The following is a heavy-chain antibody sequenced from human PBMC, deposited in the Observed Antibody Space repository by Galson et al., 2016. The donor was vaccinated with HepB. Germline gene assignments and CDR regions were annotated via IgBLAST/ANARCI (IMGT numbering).Heavy chain of an antibody. D-gene: IGHD3-22*01. CDR3: ARSIAGYDSSGYRDAFEI. V-gene: IGHV4-31*03. Sequence: TLSLTCTVSGGSINSGAYYWTWIRQHPQKGLEWIGYIDYRGSTYYNPSLRSRLIISVDTSKNQFSLKLSSVSAADTAVYRCARSIAGYDSSGYRDAFEIWGQGTMVTVSS. J-gene: IGHJ3*02. CDR2: IDYRGST. CDR1: GGSINSGAYY.